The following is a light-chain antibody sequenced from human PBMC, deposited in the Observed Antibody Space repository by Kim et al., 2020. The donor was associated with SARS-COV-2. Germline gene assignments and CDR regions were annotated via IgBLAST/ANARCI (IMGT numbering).Light chain of an antibody. CDR1: QDSKKH. CDR3: QQFEGLPIT. Sequence: DIQMTQSPSSLSASVGDRVTITCQASQDSKKHLNWYQQKSGKAPKVLIHDASNLEAGVPSRFSGSGSGTDFTFTISTLQPEDIATYFCQQFEGLPITFGQGTRVEIK. CDR2: DAS. V-gene: IGKV1-33*01. J-gene: IGKJ5*01.